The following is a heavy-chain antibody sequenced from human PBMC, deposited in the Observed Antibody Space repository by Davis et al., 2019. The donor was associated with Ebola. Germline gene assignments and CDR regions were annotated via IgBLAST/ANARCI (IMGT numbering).Heavy chain of an antibody. CDR3: ARPNTRSGSYWTYYYYGMDV. Sequence: PGGSLRLSCAASGFTFSDYYMSWIRQAPGKGLEWVSYISSSGSTIYYADSVKGRFTISRDNAKNSLYLQMNSLRAEDTAVYYCARPNTRSGSYWTYYYYGMDVWGQGTTVTVSS. CDR1: GFTFSDYY. CDR2: ISSSGSTI. D-gene: IGHD1-26*01. V-gene: IGHV3-11*01. J-gene: IGHJ6*02.